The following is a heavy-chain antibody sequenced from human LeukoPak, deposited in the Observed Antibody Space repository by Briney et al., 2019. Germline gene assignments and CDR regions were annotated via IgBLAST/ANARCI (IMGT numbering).Heavy chain of an antibody. CDR1: GGSISSGDYY. Sequence: HPSETLSLTCTVSGGSISSGDYYWSWIRQPPGKGLEWIGYIYYSGSTYYNPSLKSRVTISVDTSKNQFSLKLSSVTAADTAVYYCARAAYGSGSYYTPDYWGQGTLVTVSS. D-gene: IGHD3-10*01. J-gene: IGHJ4*02. V-gene: IGHV4-30-4*01. CDR3: ARAAYGSGSYYTPDY. CDR2: IYYSGST.